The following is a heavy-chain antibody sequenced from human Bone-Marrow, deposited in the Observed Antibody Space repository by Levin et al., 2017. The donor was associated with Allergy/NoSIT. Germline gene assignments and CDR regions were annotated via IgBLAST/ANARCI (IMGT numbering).Heavy chain of an antibody. J-gene: IGHJ3*01. CDR2: IYYSGST. CDR3: ARQPPATAAFDV. Sequence: SETLSLTCTVSGGTISSYYWSWIRQPPGKGLEWLAYIYYSGSTNYNPSLKSRVTISVDTSKNQFSLNLNSVTSADTAVYYCARQPPATAAFDVWGQGTMVTVSS. V-gene: IGHV4-59*01. CDR1: GGTISSYY.